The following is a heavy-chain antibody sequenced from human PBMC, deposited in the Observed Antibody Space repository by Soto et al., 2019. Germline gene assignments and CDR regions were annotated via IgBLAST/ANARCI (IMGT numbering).Heavy chain of an antibody. Sequence: GGSLRLSCAASGFTFSSYSMNWVRQAPGKGLEWVSYISSSSSTIYYADSVKGRFTISRDNAKNSLYLQMNSLRDEDTAVYYCAREALRYFDWLEALDYWGQGTLVTVSS. CDR2: ISSSSSTI. CDR1: GFTFSSYS. CDR3: AREALRYFDWLEALDY. J-gene: IGHJ4*02. V-gene: IGHV3-48*02. D-gene: IGHD3-9*01.